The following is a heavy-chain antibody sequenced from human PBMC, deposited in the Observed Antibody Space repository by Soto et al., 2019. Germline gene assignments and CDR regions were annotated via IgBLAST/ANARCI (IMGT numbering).Heavy chain of an antibody. V-gene: IGHV4-34*01. J-gene: IGHJ4*02. Sequence: QVQLQQWGAGLLKASETLSLTCAVYGGSFSGYYWTWIRQPPGKGLEWIGEINHSGGTNYNPSLKSRVTISLDTSKNQFSLNLNSVTAADTAVYYCARGGSGWFVDFDYWGQGTLVTVSS. CDR1: GGSFSGYY. CDR3: ARGGSGWFVDFDY. CDR2: INHSGGT. D-gene: IGHD6-19*01.